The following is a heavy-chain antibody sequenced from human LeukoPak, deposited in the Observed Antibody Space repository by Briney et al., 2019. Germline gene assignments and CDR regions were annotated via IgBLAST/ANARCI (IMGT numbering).Heavy chain of an antibody. D-gene: IGHD3-16*01. CDR1: GFTFSSYG. CDR3: AKDHWRELRDDWGRYFDH. J-gene: IGHJ4*02. Sequence: GGSLRLSCVASGFTFSSYGIHWVRETPDKGLEWVAVISYNGRSEYYADSVKGRFSISRDNSKNTVSLQMNSLRGEDTAVYHCAKDHWRELRDDWGRYFDHWGQGTLVTVSS. V-gene: IGHV3-30*18. CDR2: ISYNGRSE.